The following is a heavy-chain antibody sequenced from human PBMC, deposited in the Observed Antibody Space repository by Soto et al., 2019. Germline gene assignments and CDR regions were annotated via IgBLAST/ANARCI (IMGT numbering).Heavy chain of an antibody. J-gene: IGHJ4*02. V-gene: IGHV1-69*13. CDR1: GGTFSSYA. CDR3: AIQDTYYDILTGYSPIDY. Sequence: EASVKVSCKASGGTFSSYAISWVRQAPGQGLEWMGGIIPIFGTADYAQKFQGRVTITADESSSTAYMELSSLRSEDTAVYYCAIQDTYYDILTGYSPIDYWGQGTLVTVSS. CDR2: IIPIFGTA. D-gene: IGHD3-9*01.